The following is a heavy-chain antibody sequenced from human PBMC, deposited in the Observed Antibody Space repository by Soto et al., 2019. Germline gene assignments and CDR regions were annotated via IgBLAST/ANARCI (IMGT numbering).Heavy chain of an antibody. Sequence: LRVSCEASGFIFTNFWMHWVRQVPGKGLVWVSRIDTSGSSTSYADSVKGRFTISRDNAKNTVSLQMNSLRAEDTGVYYCAKDSWYFDLWSQGSLVTVSS. V-gene: IGHV3-74*01. D-gene: IGHD6-13*01. CDR2: IDTSGSST. J-gene: IGHJ4*02. CDR3: AKDSWYFDL. CDR1: GFIFTNFW.